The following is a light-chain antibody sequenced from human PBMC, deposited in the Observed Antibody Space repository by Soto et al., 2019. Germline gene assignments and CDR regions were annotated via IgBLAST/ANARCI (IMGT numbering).Light chain of an antibody. CDR2: AAF. Sequence: DIPMTQSPSSLSASVGDRVTITCRASQRTDSYLNWYQQKPGKAPKLLIYAAFRLQSGVPSRFTGSGSGADFTLTIRSLQPEDFATYYCQQSYSAPFTFGQGTKLEIK. CDR3: QQSYSAPFT. J-gene: IGKJ2*01. V-gene: IGKV1-39*01. CDR1: QRTDSY.